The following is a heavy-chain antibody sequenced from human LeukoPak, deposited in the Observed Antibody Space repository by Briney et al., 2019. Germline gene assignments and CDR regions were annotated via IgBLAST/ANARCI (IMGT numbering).Heavy chain of an antibody. Sequence: PSETLSLTCAVYGGSFSGYYWSWIRQPPGKGLEWIGEINHSGSTNYNPSLKSRVTISVDTSKNQFSLKLSSVTAADTAVYYCARRYSSSWFNWFDPWGQGTLVTVSS. CDR3: ARRYSSSWFNWFDP. J-gene: IGHJ5*02. CDR2: INHSGST. D-gene: IGHD6-13*01. CDR1: GGSFSGYY. V-gene: IGHV4-34*01.